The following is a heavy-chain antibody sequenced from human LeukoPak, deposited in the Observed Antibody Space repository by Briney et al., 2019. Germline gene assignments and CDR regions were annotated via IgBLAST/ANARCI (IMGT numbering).Heavy chain of an antibody. J-gene: IGHJ3*02. D-gene: IGHD1-26*01. Sequence: PGGSLRLSCAASGFTFSSYWMSWVRQAPGKGLEWVANIKQDGSEKYYVDSVKGRFTISRDNAKNSLYLQMNSLRAEDTAVYYCARDQFGATSAFDIWGQGTMVTVSS. CDR3: ARDQFGATSAFDI. CDR2: IKQDGSEK. V-gene: IGHV3-7*03. CDR1: GFTFSSYW.